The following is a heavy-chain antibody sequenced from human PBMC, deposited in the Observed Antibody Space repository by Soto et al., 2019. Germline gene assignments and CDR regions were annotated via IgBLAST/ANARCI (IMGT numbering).Heavy chain of an antibody. CDR2: ISSSSSYI. CDR1: GFTFSSYS. D-gene: IGHD5-12*01. J-gene: IGHJ6*02. Sequence: GGSLRLSCAASGFTFSSYSMNWVRQAPGKGLEWVSSISSSSSYIYYADSVKGRFTISRDNAKNSLYLQMNSLRAEDTAVYYCARSRYLEQWWLHVFSYYYYGMDVWGQGTTVTVSS. V-gene: IGHV3-21*01. CDR3: ARSRYLEQWWLHVFSYYYYGMDV.